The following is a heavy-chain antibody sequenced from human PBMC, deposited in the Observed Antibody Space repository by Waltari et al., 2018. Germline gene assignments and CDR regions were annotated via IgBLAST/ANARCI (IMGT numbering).Heavy chain of an antibody. Sequence: QVQLQESGPGLVKPSETLSLTCTVSGYSISSGYYWGWIRQPPGKGLEWIGSIYHSGSTYYNPSLKRRVTISVDTSKNQFSLKLSSVTAADTAVYYCARGGHDYGDYVEYFQHWGQGTLVTVSS. CDR2: IYHSGST. V-gene: IGHV4-38-2*02. CDR1: GYSISSGYY. J-gene: IGHJ1*01. CDR3: ARGGHDYGDYVEYFQH. D-gene: IGHD4-17*01.